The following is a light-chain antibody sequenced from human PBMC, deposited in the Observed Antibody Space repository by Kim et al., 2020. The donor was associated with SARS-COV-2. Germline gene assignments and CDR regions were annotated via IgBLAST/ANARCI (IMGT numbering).Light chain of an antibody. V-gene: IGLV2-14*03. J-gene: IGLJ1*01. CDR3: ASYRDSGYV. Sequence: QSTLTQPASVSGSPGQSITISCTGTSSDVGAYNYVSWYQQYPGKAPKLMIYDVFKWPSGVSNRFSGSKSGNTASLTISGLQAEDAADYYCASYRDSGYVFGTGTKVTVL. CDR2: DVF. CDR1: SSDVGAYNY.